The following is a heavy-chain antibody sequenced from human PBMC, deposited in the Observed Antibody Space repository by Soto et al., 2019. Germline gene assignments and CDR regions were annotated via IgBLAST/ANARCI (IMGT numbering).Heavy chain of an antibody. CDR2: IYYSGST. CDR1: GGSISSGGYY. Sequence: PSETLSLTCTVSGGSISSGGYYWSWIRQHPGKGLEWIGYIYYSGSTYYNPSLKSRVTISVDTSKNQFSLKLSSVTAADTAVYYCARDGRDGYNYLDYWGQGTLVTVSS. V-gene: IGHV4-31*03. J-gene: IGHJ4*02. D-gene: IGHD5-12*01. CDR3: ARDGRDGYNYLDY.